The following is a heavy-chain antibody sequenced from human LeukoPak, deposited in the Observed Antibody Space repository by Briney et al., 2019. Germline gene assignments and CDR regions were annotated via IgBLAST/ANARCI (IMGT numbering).Heavy chain of an antibody. CDR2: INPNSGGT. CDR3: AREMATITNY. CDR1: GYTFTGYY. J-gene: IGHJ4*02. Sequence: ASVKVSCKASGYTFTGYYMHWVRQAPGQGLEWMGWINPNSGGTNYAQKFQGRVTMTGDTSISTAYMELSRLRSDDMAVYYCAREMATITNYWGQGTLVTVSS. D-gene: IGHD5-24*01. V-gene: IGHV1-2*02.